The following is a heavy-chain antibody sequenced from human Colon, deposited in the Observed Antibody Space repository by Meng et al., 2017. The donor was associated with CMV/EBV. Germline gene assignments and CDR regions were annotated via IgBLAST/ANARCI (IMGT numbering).Heavy chain of an antibody. V-gene: IGHV4-34*01. D-gene: IGHD4-11*01. Sequence: SQTRSLTCAVYGGSFSGYYWSWIRQPPGRGLEWIGEINHSGSTNYNPSLKSRVTISVDTSKNQFSLKLSSVTAADTAVYYCARTRLQHNWFDPWGQGTLVTVSS. CDR1: GGSFSGYY. CDR3: ARTRLQHNWFDP. J-gene: IGHJ5*02. CDR2: INHSGST.